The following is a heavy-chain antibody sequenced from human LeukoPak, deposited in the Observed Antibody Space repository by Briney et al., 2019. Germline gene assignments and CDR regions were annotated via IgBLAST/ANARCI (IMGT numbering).Heavy chain of an antibody. CDR1: GFTFSSYS. Sequence: GGSLRLSCAASGFTFSSYSMNWVRQAPGKGLEWVSSISSSSSYIYYADLVKGRFTTSRDNAKNSLYLQMNSLRAEDTAVYYCARSGELSGYDFYYWGQGTLVTVSS. D-gene: IGHD5-12*01. CDR3: ARSGELSGYDFYY. V-gene: IGHV3-21*01. CDR2: ISSSSSYI. J-gene: IGHJ4*02.